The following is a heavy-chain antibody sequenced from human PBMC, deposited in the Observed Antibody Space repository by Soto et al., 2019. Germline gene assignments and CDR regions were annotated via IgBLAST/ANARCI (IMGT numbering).Heavy chain of an antibody. D-gene: IGHD6-25*01. J-gene: IGHJ6*03. V-gene: IGHV4-39*01. Sequence: QLQLQESGPGLVKPSETLSLTCTVSGGSISSSSYYSGWIRQPPGKGLEWIGSIYYSGSTYYNPSLKSRATISVDTSKIQFSLKLSAVTAADTAVYYCARQDAQRGPRDYYMDVWGKGTTVTVSS. CDR3: ARQDAQRGPRDYYMDV. CDR2: IYYSGST. CDR1: GGSISSSSYY.